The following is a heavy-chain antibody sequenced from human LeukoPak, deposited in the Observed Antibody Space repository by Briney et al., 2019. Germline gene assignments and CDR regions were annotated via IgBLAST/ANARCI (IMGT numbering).Heavy chain of an antibody. D-gene: IGHD6-13*01. CDR1: GYTFTNYG. J-gene: IGHJ4*02. CDR3: ARWDRATAATFDY. Sequence: ASVKVSCRASGYTFTNYGFNWVRQAPGQELEWMGWISAYNGKTNYAQKFQGRVTMTTDTATGTASMELRSLRSDDTAVYYCARWDRATAATFDYWGQGTLVTVSS. CDR2: ISAYNGKT. V-gene: IGHV1-18*01.